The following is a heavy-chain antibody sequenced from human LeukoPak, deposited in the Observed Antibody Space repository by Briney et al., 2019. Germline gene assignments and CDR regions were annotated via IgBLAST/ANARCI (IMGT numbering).Heavy chain of an antibody. CDR1: GFIFSSYV. Sequence: GGSLRLSCVSSGFIFSSYVMSWVRQAPGKGLEWVSSISVAGATTDYADSVKGRFTISRDNSKSTVYLQMNGLRVEDTALYYCAKLSLGDFEYFDYWGQGTLVTVSS. CDR2: ISVAGATT. CDR3: AKLSLGDFEYFDY. J-gene: IGHJ4*02. D-gene: IGHD2-21*02. V-gene: IGHV3-23*01.